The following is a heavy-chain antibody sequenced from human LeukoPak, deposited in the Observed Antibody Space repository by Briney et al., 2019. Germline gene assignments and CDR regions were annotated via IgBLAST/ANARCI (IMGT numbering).Heavy chain of an antibody. J-gene: IGHJ4*02. CDR3: ARRLTTGYCSGGSCPYYFDH. Sequence: SETLSLTCAVFGGSFSAYYYWSWIRQPPGKGLEWIGEINHSGSTNYNPSLKSRVTISVDTSKKQFSLKLSSVTAADTAVYYCARRLTTGYCSGGSCPYYFDHWGQGTLVTVSS. V-gene: IGHV4-34*01. D-gene: IGHD2-15*01. CDR1: GGSFSAYYY. CDR2: INHSGST.